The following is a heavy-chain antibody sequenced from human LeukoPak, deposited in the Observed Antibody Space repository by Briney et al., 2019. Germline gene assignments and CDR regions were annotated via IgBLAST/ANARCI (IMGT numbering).Heavy chain of an antibody. CDR3: AKEPFSYYYDSSGYLGD. CDR1: GFTFSGYW. D-gene: IGHD3-22*01. Sequence: GGSLRLSCEAPGFTFSGYWMHWVRQTPGKGLVWVSRINSAGNITTYADSVRGRFTISRDNTKNTLYLQMNSLRAEDTAVYYCAKEPFSYYYDSSGYLGDWGQGTLVTVSS. CDR2: INSAGNIT. V-gene: IGHV3-74*01. J-gene: IGHJ4*02.